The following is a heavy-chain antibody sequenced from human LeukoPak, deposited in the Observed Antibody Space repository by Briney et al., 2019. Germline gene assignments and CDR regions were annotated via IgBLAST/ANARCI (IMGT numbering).Heavy chain of an antibody. Sequence: PGTSLRLSCAVSGFPFSVPAMHWVRQVPGKGPDWVAIISYDGSSKSYADSVKGRFSISRDNSKNTLYLEMNSLRTEDTAVYYCAREGMDHGDKSYWYFDLWGRGTLVTVSS. CDR2: ISYDGSSK. D-gene: IGHD4-23*01. V-gene: IGHV3-30-3*01. J-gene: IGHJ2*01. CDR3: AREGMDHGDKSYWYFDL. CDR1: GFPFSVPA.